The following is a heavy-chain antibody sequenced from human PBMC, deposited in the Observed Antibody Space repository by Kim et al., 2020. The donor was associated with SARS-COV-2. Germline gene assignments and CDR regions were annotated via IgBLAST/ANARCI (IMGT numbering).Heavy chain of an antibody. D-gene: IGHD6-13*01. J-gene: IGHJ5*02. CDR1: GFTFSSYA. Sequence: GGSLRLSCAASGFTFSSYAMHWVRQAPGKGLEWVAVISYDGSNKYYADSVKGRFTISRDNSKNTLYLQMNSLRAEDTAVYYCAGCSSWLNWFDPWGQGTLVTVSS. CDR2: ISYDGSNK. V-gene: IGHV3-30*04. CDR3: AGCSSWLNWFDP.